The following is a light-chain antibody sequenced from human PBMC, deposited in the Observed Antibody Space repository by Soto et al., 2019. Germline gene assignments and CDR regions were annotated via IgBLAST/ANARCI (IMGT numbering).Light chain of an antibody. Sequence: DIQLTQSPSFLSASVGDRVTITCRASQGISSYLAWYQQKPGKAPKLLIYAASTLQSGVPSWFSGSGSGTEFTLTISSLQPEDFATYYCQQLNSYPPGFTFRPGTKVDIK. CDR3: QQLNSYPPGFT. CDR1: QGISSY. CDR2: AAS. J-gene: IGKJ3*01. V-gene: IGKV1-9*01.